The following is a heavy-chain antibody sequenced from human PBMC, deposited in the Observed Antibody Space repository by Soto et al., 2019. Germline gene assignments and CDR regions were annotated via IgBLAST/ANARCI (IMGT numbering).Heavy chain of an antibody. D-gene: IGHD4-4*01. CDR1: GFRFTRYG. J-gene: IGHJ6*02. Sequence: RALQISWAASGFRFTRYGIPGARKAPGKGLDWVAVIWYDTSNKYYSDSVKGRFTISSDNSKNTVFLQMNSGRAEDTAVYYCARDGSGQSNYWDGWGQGTTVTVS. CDR2: IWYDTSNK. CDR3: ARDGSGQSNYWDG. V-gene: IGHV3-33*01.